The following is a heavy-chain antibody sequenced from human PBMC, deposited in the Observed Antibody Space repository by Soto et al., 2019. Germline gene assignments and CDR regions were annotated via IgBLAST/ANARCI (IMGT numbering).Heavy chain of an antibody. J-gene: IGHJ4*02. CDR2: IWYDGSNK. CDR1: GFTFSSYG. D-gene: IGHD3-3*01. V-gene: IGHV3-33*01. CDR3: ARGYDFWSGYYIGNFDY. Sequence: QVQLVESGGGVVQPGRSLRLSCAASGFTFSSYGMHWVRQAPGKGLEWVAVIWYDGSNKYYADSVKGRFTISRDNSKNTLYLQMNSLRDEDTAVYYCARGYDFWSGYYIGNFDYWGQGTLVTVSS.